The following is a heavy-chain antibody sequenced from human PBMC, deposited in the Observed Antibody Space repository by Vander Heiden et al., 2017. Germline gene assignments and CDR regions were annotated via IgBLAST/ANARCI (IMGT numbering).Heavy chain of an antibody. CDR3: AKPLSFGYGDYGNDAFDI. CDR1: GFTFYDYA. Sequence: EVQLVESGGGLVQPGRSLCLSGAAPGFTFYDYAMHWVRQAPGKGLEWVSGISWNSGSKGYADSVKGRFTISRDNAKNSLYLQMNSLRAEDTALYYCAKPLSFGYGDYGNDAFDIWGQGTMVTVSS. CDR2: ISWNSGSK. J-gene: IGHJ3*02. V-gene: IGHV3-9*01. D-gene: IGHD4-17*01.